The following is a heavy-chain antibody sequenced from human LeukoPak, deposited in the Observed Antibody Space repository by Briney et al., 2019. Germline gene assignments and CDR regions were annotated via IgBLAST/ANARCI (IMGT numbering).Heavy chain of an antibody. D-gene: IGHD3-3*01. Sequence: ASVKVSCKGSGYTFTSYYMHWVRQAPGQGLDWMGIINPSGGSTSYAQKFQGRVTMTRDRSTSTVYMQLNSMRSEDTAVYYCARDLGDFWIGYPDYWGQGTLVTVSS. J-gene: IGHJ4*02. CDR2: INPSGGST. V-gene: IGHV1-46*01. CDR3: ARDLGDFWIGYPDY. CDR1: GYTFTSYY.